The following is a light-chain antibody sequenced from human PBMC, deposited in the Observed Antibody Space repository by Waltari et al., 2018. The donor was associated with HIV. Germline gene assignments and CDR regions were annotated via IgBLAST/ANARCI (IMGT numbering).Light chain of an antibody. CDR2: GAS. V-gene: IGKV3-15*01. CDR3: QQYNNWPPLT. J-gene: IGKJ4*01. CDR1: QSVSSN. Sequence: EIVMTQSPATLSVSPGERATLSCRASQSVSSNLAWYQQKPGLAPRLLIYGASTRATGIPARFSGSGSGTEFTLTISSLQSEDFAVYYCQQYNNWPPLTLGGGTKVEIK.